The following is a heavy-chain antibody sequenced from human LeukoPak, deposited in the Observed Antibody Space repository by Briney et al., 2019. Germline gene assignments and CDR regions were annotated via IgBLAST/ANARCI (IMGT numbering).Heavy chain of an antibody. D-gene: IGHD3-10*01. CDR1: GGSISSHY. J-gene: IGHJ4*02. Sequence: SETLSLTCTVSGGSISSHYWSWIRQPPGKTLEWIGYIYYSGSTNYNPSLRSRVTISVDSSKNQFSLKLSSVTAADTAVYYCARGSGQWGFDSWGQGTLVTVTS. CDR2: IYYSGST. V-gene: IGHV4-59*11. CDR3: ARGSGQWGFDS.